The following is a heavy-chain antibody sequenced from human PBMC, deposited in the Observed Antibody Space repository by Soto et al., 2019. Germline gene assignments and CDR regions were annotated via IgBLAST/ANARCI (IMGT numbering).Heavy chain of an antibody. CDR3: AKRAWGYFYFDY. V-gene: IGHV3-23*01. Sequence: GGSLRLSCAASGFTFSSYAMSWVRQAPGKGLEWVSVISGSGDSTFYADSVKGRFTISRDNSKNTLYLQMNSLRAEDTAVYYCAKRAWGYFYFDYWGQGTLVTVSS. J-gene: IGHJ4*02. CDR2: ISGSGDST. D-gene: IGHD1-26*01. CDR1: GFTFSSYA.